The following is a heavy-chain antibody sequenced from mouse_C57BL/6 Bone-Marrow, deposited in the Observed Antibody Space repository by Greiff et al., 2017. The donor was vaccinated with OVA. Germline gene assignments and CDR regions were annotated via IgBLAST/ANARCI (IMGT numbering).Heavy chain of an antibody. CDR3: AREKIYYDYDGSFDY. V-gene: IGHV3-6*01. D-gene: IGHD2-4*01. J-gene: IGHJ2*01. CDR1: GYSITSGYY. Sequence: DVQLQESGPGLVKPSQSLSLTCSVTGYSITSGYYWNWIRQFPGNKLEWMGYISYDGSNNYNPSLKNRISITRDTSKNQFFLNLNSVTTEDTATYYCAREKIYYDYDGSFDYWGQGTTLTVSS. CDR2: ISYDGSN.